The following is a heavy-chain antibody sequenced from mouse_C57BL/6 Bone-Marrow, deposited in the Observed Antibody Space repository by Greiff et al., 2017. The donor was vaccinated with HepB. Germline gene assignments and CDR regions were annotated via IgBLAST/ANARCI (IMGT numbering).Heavy chain of an antibody. J-gene: IGHJ4*01. V-gene: IGHV7-1*01. CDR1: GFTFSDFY. CDR3: ARGYDYDAMDY. Sequence: EVMLVESGGGLVQSGRSLRLSCATSGFTFSDFYMEWVRQAPGKGLEWIAARRNKANDYTTEYSASVKGRFIVSRDTSQSILYLQMNALRAEDTAIYYCARGYDYDAMDYWGQGTSVTVSS. CDR2: RRNKANDYTT.